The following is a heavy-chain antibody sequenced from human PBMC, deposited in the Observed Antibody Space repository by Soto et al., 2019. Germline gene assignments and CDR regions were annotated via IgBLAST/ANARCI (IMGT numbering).Heavy chain of an antibody. J-gene: IGHJ6*02. V-gene: IGHV1-69*01. Sequence: QVQLVQSGAEVKKPGSSVKVSCKASGGTFSSYAISWVRQAPGQGLEWMGGIIPIFGTANYAQKFQGRVTITADESTSTAYMKLSSLRSQDTAVYYCAAPALSGSYANYYYYYGMDVWGQGTTVTVSS. D-gene: IGHD1-26*01. CDR2: IIPIFGTA. CDR1: GGTFSSYA. CDR3: AAPALSGSYANYYYYYGMDV.